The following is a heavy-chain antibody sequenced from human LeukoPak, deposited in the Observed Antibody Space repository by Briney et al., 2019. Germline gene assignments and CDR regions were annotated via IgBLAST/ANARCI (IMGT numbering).Heavy chain of an antibody. CDR2: INHSGST. CDR3: ARLSDYYGRIDP. Sequence: SETLSLTCAVYGGSFSGYYWSWIRQPPGKGLEWIGEINHSGSTNYNPSLKSRVTISVDTSKNQFSLKLSSVTAADTAVYYCARLSDYYGRIDPWGQGTLVTVSS. D-gene: IGHD3-10*01. CDR1: GGSFSGYY. J-gene: IGHJ5*02. V-gene: IGHV4-34*01.